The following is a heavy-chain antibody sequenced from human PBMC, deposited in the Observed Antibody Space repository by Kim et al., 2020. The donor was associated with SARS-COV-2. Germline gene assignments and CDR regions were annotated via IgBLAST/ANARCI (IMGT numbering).Heavy chain of an antibody. D-gene: IGHD3-9*01. V-gene: IGHV3-48*02. CDR3: AGVMGILTGYYYYGMDV. CDR1: GFTFSSYS. CDR2: ISSSSSTI. Sequence: GGSLRLSCAASGFTFSSYSMNWVRQAPGKGLEWVSYISSSSSTIYYADSVKGRFTISRDNAKNSLYLQMNSLRDEDTAVYYCAGVMGILTGYYYYGMDVWGQGTTVTVSS. J-gene: IGHJ6*02.